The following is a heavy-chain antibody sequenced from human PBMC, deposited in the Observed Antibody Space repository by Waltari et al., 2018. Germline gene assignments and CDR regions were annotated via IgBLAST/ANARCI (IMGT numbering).Heavy chain of an antibody. V-gene: IGHV1-8*03. J-gene: IGHJ4*02. CDR2: MNPNSGNT. CDR1: GYTFTGYY. CDR3: ARDGLGELSNGY. D-gene: IGHD3-16*02. Sequence: QVQLVQSGAEVKKPGASVKVSCKASGYTFTGYYMHWVRQAPGQGLGWMGWMNPNSGNTGYAQKFQGRVTITRNTSISTAYMELSSLRSEDTAVYYCARDGLGELSNGYWGQGTLVTVSS.